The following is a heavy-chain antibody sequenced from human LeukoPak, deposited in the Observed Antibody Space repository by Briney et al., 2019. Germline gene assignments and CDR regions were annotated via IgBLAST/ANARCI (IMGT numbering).Heavy chain of an antibody. J-gene: IGHJ5*02. V-gene: IGHV1-2*02. Sequence: ASVKVSCKASGYTFTGYYMHWVRQAPGQGLEWMGWINPNSGGTNYAQKFQGRVTMTRDTSISTAYMELSRLRSDDTAVYYCARDDYSNKNWFDPWGQGTLVTVSS. D-gene: IGHD4-11*01. CDR2: INPNSGGT. CDR1: GYTFTGYY. CDR3: ARDDYSNKNWFDP.